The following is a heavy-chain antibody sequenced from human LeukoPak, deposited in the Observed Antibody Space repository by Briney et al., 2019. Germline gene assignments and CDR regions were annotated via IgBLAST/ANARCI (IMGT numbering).Heavy chain of an antibody. CDR3: AKAENCGGDCRTPSTNTADY. Sequence: GGPLRLSCGASGFTVSIYYMSWVRQAPGKGLEWVSFIYSCGSTYYADSVKGRFTIARDNSKNTLYLQMNSLRAEDTAEYYGAKAENCGGDCRTPSTNTADYGGQGTLVTVPS. V-gene: IGHV3-53*01. CDR2: IYSCGST. J-gene: IGHJ4*02. D-gene: IGHD2-21*02. CDR1: GFTVSIYY.